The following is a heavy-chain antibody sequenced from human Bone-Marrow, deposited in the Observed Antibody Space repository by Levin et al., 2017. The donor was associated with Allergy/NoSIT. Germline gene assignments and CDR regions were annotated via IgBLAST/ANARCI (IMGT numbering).Heavy chain of an antibody. CDR3: TTDSQYYDFWSGYYRPYYYYGMDV. CDR1: GFTFSNAW. V-gene: IGHV3-15*01. D-gene: IGHD3-3*01. J-gene: IGHJ6*02. CDR2: IKSKTDVGTT. Sequence: GGSLRLSCAASGFTFSNAWMSWVRQAPGKGLEWVGRIKSKTDVGTTDYAAPVKGRFTISRDDSKNTLYLHMNSLKTEDTAVYYCTTDSQYYDFWSGYYRPYYYYGMDVWGQGTAVTVSS.